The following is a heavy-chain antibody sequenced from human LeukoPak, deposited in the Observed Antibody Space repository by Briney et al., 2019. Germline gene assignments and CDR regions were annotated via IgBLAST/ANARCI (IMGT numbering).Heavy chain of an antibody. CDR3: ARHPIYNWNADY. CDR1: GFTFSSYS. Sequence: GESLRLSCAASGFTFSSYSMNWVRQAPGKGLEWVSSISSSSSYIYYADSVKGRFTISRDNAKNSLYLQMNSLRAEDTAVYYCARHPIYNWNADYWGQGTLVTVSS. D-gene: IGHD1-20*01. J-gene: IGHJ4*02. V-gene: IGHV3-21*01. CDR2: ISSSSSYI.